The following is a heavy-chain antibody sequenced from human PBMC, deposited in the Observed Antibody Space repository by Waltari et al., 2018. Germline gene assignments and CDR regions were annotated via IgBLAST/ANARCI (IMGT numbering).Heavy chain of an antibody. D-gene: IGHD6-13*01. Sequence: QVQLQESGPGLVKPSETLSLTCAVSGYSISSGYYWGWIRQPPGKGLEWIGSIYHSGSTTYNPSLKSRVTISVDTSKNQFSLKLSSVTAADTAVYYCARDLRIAAAGRDDAFDIWGQGTMVTVSS. CDR2: IYHSGST. CDR1: GYSISSGYY. V-gene: IGHV4-38-2*02. CDR3: ARDLRIAAAGRDDAFDI. J-gene: IGHJ3*02.